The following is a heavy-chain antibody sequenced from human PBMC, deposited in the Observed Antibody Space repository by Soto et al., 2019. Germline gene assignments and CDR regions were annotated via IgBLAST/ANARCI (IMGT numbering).Heavy chain of an antibody. J-gene: IGHJ6*02. CDR2: IRGFSPYT. D-gene: IGHD2-15*01. CDR1: GFTFRTYT. Sequence: GGSLRLSCVASGFTFRTYTMNWVRRAPGKGLEWVSGIRGFSPYTFYAESVKGRFTISRDNTKNSLKLQMNSLGVGNTAEDYCARDRGYDAHDYYCNAIDFWGQGTMVTVSS. CDR3: ARDRGYDAHDYYCNAIDF. V-gene: IGHV3-21*01.